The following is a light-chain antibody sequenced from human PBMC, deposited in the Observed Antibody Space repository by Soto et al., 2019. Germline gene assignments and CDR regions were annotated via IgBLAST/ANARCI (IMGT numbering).Light chain of an antibody. CDR3: SSYSGSNTYV. Sequence: QSALTQPASVSGSPGQSITMSCTGTSSDVGYYNYVSWYQLHPGKAPKLMIYDVSNRPSGISNHFSGSKSGNAASLTISGLQAEDEADYYCSSYSGSNTYVVGPGTKVTVL. CDR1: SSDVGYYNY. J-gene: IGLJ1*01. CDR2: DVS. V-gene: IGLV2-14*03.